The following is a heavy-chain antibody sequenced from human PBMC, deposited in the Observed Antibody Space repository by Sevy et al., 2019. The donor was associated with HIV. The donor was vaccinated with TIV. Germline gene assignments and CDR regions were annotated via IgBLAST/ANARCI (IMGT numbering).Heavy chain of an antibody. J-gene: IGHJ4*02. CDR2: ISPHNGDT. D-gene: IGHD2-15*01. Sequence: ASVKVSCKVSGYTFNTYRLTWVRQAPGQGLEWMGWISPHNGDTNYAQKLQGRVTMITDTSTSTAYIELRSLGSDDTAVEYCARAYCSGGRCYSLAYWGQGTLVTVSS. CDR1: GYTFNTYR. CDR3: ARAYCSGGRCYSLAY. V-gene: IGHV1-18*01.